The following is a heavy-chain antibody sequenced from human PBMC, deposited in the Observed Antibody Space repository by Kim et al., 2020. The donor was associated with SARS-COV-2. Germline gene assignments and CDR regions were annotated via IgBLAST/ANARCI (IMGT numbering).Heavy chain of an antibody. Sequence: SETLSLTCAVYGGSFSGYYWSWIRQPPGKGLEWIGEINHSGSTNYNPSLKSRVTISVDTSKNQFSLKLSSVTAADTAVYYCARGSQRITMVRGVINWFDP. V-gene: IGHV4-34*01. D-gene: IGHD3-10*01. CDR3: ARGSQRITMVRGVINWFDP. CDR1: GGSFSGYY. J-gene: IGHJ5*02. CDR2: INHSGST.